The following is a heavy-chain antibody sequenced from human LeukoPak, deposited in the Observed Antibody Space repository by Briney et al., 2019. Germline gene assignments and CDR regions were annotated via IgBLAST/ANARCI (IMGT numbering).Heavy chain of an antibody. CDR3: AKGGRSSSWYWVY. Sequence: GGSLRLSCAASGFTFRSYWMTWVRQAPGKGLERVASVKHDGSEESYVDSVKGRFTLSRDNAKNSLYLQMNSLRAEDTAVYYCAKGGRSSSWYWVYWGQGTLVTVSS. V-gene: IGHV3-7*01. CDR1: GFTFRSYW. J-gene: IGHJ4*02. CDR2: VKHDGSEE. D-gene: IGHD6-13*01.